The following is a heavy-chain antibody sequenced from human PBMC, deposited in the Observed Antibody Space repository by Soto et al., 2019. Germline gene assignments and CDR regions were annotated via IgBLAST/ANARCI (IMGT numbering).Heavy chain of an antibody. D-gene: IGHD1-1*01. V-gene: IGHV1-8*01. Sequence: QVQLVQSGAEVKKPGASVKVSCKASGYTFTSYDINWVRQATGQGLEWMGWMNPNSGNTGYAQKFRGRVTMTRNTSISTATMELSSLRSEDTAVYYCARERTGTTSMDVWGQGTTVTVPS. CDR1: GYTFTSYD. J-gene: IGHJ6*02. CDR2: MNPNSGNT. CDR3: ARERTGTTSMDV.